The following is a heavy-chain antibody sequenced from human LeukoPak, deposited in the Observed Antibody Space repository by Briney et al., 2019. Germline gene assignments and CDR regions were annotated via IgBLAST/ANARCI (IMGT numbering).Heavy chain of an antibody. Sequence: ASVKVSCKASGYTFTSYGISWVRQAPGQGLEWMGWISPYNSNTNYAQKLQGRVTMTMDTSTSTAYMELTSLTSDDTAVYYCARAAYYDSSGPYYWGQGTLVTVSS. CDR2: ISPYNSNT. D-gene: IGHD3-22*01. J-gene: IGHJ4*02. V-gene: IGHV1-18*01. CDR1: GYTFTSYG. CDR3: ARAAYYDSSGPYY.